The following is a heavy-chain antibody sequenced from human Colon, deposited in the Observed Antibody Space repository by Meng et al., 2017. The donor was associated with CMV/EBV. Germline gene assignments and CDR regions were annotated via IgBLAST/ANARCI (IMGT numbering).Heavy chain of an antibody. Sequence: QVPLVQSGSELKKPGASLKISCKASGYMFTRYNINWLRQAPGQWLEWVGYINPKTANPPYVQGFTGRFVFSLDTSVSTAYLQISSLEAEDTAVYYCATGSVAADGKGYWGQGTLVTVSS. CDR1: GYMFTRYN. J-gene: IGHJ1*01. V-gene: IGHV7-4-1*02. CDR3: ATGSVAADGKGY. D-gene: IGHD6-13*01. CDR2: INPKTANP.